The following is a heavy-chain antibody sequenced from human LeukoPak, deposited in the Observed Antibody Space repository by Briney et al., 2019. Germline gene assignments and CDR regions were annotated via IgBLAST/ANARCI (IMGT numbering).Heavy chain of an antibody. CDR1: GDTLTELS. J-gene: IGHJ4*02. V-gene: IGHV1-24*01. CDR3: ATGGPWDLLKD. CDR2: FDPEHGEM. Sequence: ASVKASCKVSGDTLTELSTHWVRQAPGKGLEWMGGFDPEHGEMIYAQKLQGRVTMTEDRSTDTAYMELSSLRSEDTAVYYCATGGPWDLLKDWGQGTLVTVSS. D-gene: IGHD3-9*01.